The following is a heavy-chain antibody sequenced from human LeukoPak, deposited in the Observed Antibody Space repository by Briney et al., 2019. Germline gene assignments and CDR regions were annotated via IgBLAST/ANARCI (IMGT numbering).Heavy chain of an antibody. J-gene: IGHJ4*02. CDR2: IKQDGSEK. CDR3: ARSPVEMATISDY. V-gene: IGHV3-7*01. D-gene: IGHD5-24*01. CDR1: GFTFSSYL. Sequence: PGGSLRLSCAASGFTFSSYLMSWVRQAPGKGLEWVANIKQDGSEKYYVDSLKGRFTISRDNAKNSLYLQMNSLRAEDTAVYYCARSPVEMATISDYWGQGTLVTVSS.